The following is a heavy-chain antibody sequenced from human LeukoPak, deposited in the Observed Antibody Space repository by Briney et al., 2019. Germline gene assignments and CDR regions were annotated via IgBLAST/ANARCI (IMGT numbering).Heavy chain of an antibody. Sequence: SVKVSCKASGGTFSSYAISWVRQAPGQGLEWMGGIIPTFGTANYAQKFQGRVTITADESTSTAYMELSSLRSEDTAVYYCATIPLGGYCSGGSCPQGDYWGQGTLVTVSS. V-gene: IGHV1-69*13. CDR2: IIPTFGTA. D-gene: IGHD2-15*01. CDR3: ATIPLGGYCSGGSCPQGDY. J-gene: IGHJ4*02. CDR1: GGTFSSYA.